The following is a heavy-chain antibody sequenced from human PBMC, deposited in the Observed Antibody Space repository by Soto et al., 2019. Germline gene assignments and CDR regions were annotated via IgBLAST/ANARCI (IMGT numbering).Heavy chain of an antibody. CDR2: IHYTGRT. CDR3: ARVSATGHRWFEP. J-gene: IGHJ5*02. V-gene: IGHV4-31*03. D-gene: IGHD6-13*01. CDR1: GGSIDSGAYY. Sequence: PSETLSLTCSFSGGSIDSGAYYCSWIRHYPGKGREWIGYIHYTGRTYYNPSLESRATISVDTSKKHFSLKLSSVTAADTAVYYCARVSATGHRWFEPWGQGTLVTVSS.